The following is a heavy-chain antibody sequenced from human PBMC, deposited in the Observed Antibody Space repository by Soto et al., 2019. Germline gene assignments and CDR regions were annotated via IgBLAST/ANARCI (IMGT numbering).Heavy chain of an antibody. Sequence: PSETLSLTCTVSGGSISRSSYYWGWIRQPPGKGLEWIGSIYYSGSTYYNPSLKSRVTISVDTSKNQFSLKLSSVTAADTAVYYCARSPAYYYDSSGYYPRYYFDYWGQGTLVTVSS. V-gene: IGHV4-39*01. D-gene: IGHD3-22*01. CDR1: GGSISRSSYY. J-gene: IGHJ4*02. CDR2: IYYSGST. CDR3: ARSPAYYYDSSGYYPRYYFDY.